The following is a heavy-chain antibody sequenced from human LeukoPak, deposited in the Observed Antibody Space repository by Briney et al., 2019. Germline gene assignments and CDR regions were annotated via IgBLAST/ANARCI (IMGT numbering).Heavy chain of an antibody. CDR3: ARVEMATIGSHYHYYGMDV. V-gene: IGHV5-51*01. J-gene: IGHJ6*02. CDR1: GYSFTSYW. Sequence: GESLKISCKGSGYSFTSYWIGWVRQMPGKGLEWMGIIYPGDSDTRYSPSLQGQVTISADKSISTAYLQWSSLKASDTAMYYCARVEMATIGSHYHYYGMDVWGQGTTVTVSS. D-gene: IGHD5-24*01. CDR2: IYPGDSDT.